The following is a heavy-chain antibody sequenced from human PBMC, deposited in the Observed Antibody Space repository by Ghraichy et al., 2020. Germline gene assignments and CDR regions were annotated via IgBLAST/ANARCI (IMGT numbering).Heavy chain of an antibody. CDR1: GGSISSSSYY. D-gene: IGHD5-18*01. CDR2: IYYSGST. CDR3: ARRAAMVNDY. V-gene: IGHV4-39*01. J-gene: IGHJ4*02. Sequence: SETLSLTCTVSGGSISSSSYYWGWIRQPPGKGLEWIGSIYYSGSTYYNPSLKSRVTISVDTSKNQFSLKLSSVTAADTAVYYCARRAAMVNDYWGQGTLVTVSS.